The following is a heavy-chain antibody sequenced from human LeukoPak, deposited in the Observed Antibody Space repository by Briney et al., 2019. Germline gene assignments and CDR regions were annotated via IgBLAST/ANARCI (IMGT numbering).Heavy chain of an antibody. CDR2: IIPILGIA. Sequence: GASVKVSCKASGGTFSSYTISWVRQAPGQGLEWMGRIIPILGIANYAQKFQGRLTITADKSTSTAYMELSSLRSEDTAVYYCAKDLELGEPLDYWGQGTLVTVSS. J-gene: IGHJ4*02. V-gene: IGHV1-69*04. CDR3: AKDLELGEPLDY. D-gene: IGHD3-16*01. CDR1: GGTFSSYT.